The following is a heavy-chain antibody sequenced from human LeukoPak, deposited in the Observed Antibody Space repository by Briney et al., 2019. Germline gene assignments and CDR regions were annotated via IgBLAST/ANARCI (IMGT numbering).Heavy chain of an antibody. V-gene: IGHV3-74*01. CDR1: GFTFSSYW. D-gene: IGHD5-12*01. Sequence: GGSLRLSCAASGFTFSSYWMHWVRQAPGKGLVWVSRINSDGSSTNYADSVEGRFTISRDNAKNTLYLQMNSLRAEDTAVYYCARDRGYPRRFDVWGQGALVTVSS. CDR2: INSDGSST. CDR3: ARDRGYPRRFDV. J-gene: IGHJ4*02.